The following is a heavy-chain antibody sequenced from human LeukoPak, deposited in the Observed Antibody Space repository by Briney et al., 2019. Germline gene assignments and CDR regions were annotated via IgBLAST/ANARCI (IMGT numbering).Heavy chain of an antibody. CDR3: ARNNRGVLSDFDY. V-gene: IGHV3-66*01. J-gene: IGHJ4*02. Sequence: GGSLRLSCAASGFTVSSNYMSWVRQAPGKGLEWVSVIYSGGSTYYADSVKGRFTISRDNSKNTLYLQMNSLRAEDTAVYYCARNNRGVLSDFDYWGQGTLVTVSS. CDR2: IYSGGST. D-gene: IGHD2/OR15-2a*01. CDR1: GFTVSSNY.